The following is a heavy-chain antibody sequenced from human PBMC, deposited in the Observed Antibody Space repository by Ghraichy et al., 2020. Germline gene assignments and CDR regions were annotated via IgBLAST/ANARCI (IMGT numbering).Heavy chain of an antibody. V-gene: IGHV3-9*01. Sequence: GGSLRLSCLASEFSLDGYAMHWVRQAPGKGLEWVSGTHWTSIVISYADSVKGRFIVSRDNAKNSLFLELNSLSVEDTALYYCARAHRQWLQCDGSDIWGPGTMV. CDR3: ARAHRQWLQCDGSDI. J-gene: IGHJ3*02. CDR1: EFSLDGYA. CDR2: THWTSIVI. D-gene: IGHD5-24*01.